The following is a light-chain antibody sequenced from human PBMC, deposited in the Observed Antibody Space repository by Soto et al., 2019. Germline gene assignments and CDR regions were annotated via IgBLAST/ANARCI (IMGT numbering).Light chain of an antibody. V-gene: IGLV3-25*03. Sequence: SSELTQPPSVSVSPGQTARITCSGDALPKQYAYWYQQKPGQAPVLVIYKDSERPSGIPERFSGSSSGTTVTSTISGVQAEDEADYYCQSADSSGTYVVFGGGTKLTVL. CDR3: QSADSSGTYVV. CDR1: ALPKQY. J-gene: IGLJ2*01. CDR2: KDS.